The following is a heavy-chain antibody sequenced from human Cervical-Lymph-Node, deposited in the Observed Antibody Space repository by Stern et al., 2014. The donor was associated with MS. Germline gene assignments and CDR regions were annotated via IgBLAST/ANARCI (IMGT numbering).Heavy chain of an antibody. CDR3: ARIPGYSSTSDY. CDR2: LSRDGRST. D-gene: IGHD6-13*01. CDR1: GFTFSGYA. J-gene: IGHJ4*02. V-gene: IGHV3-30*04. Sequence: VQLVESGGDVVQPGRSLRPSCEASGFTFSGYAVNWVRQSPDTGLEWVALLSRDGRSTFYADSGRGRFTTYRGYSDNTVFLQMNSLRAEDTAVYYCARIPGYSSTSDYWGQGTLVTVSS.